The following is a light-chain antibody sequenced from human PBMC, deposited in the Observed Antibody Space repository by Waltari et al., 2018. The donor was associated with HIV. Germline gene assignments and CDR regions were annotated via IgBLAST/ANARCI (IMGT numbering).Light chain of an antibody. CDR1: SSDVGGYKY. CDR3: SSYTTSNTPYV. V-gene: IGLV2-14*03. CDR2: DVS. Sequence: QSALTQPASVSGSPGQSITISCAGTSSDVGGYKYVSWYQQHPGKAPRLMIYDVSNRPSGFSTRFSGSKSGNTASLTISGLQAEDEAEYYCSSYTTSNTPYVFGTGTKVTVL. J-gene: IGLJ1*01.